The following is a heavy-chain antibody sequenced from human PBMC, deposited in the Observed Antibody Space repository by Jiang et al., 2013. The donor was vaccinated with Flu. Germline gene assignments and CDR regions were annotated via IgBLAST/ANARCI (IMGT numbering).Heavy chain of an antibody. CDR3: ASLYGSGSYYPPKDAFDI. Sequence: YWSWIRQPPGKGLEWIGYIYYSGSTNYNPSLKSRVTISVDTSKNQFSLKLSSVTAADTAVYYCASLYGSGSYYPPKDAFDIWGQGTMVTVSS. CDR2: IYYSGST. J-gene: IGHJ3*02. V-gene: IGHV4-59*01. D-gene: IGHD3-10*01. CDR1: Y.